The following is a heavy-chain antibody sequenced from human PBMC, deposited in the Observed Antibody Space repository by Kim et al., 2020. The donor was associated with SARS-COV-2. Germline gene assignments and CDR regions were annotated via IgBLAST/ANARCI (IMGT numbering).Heavy chain of an antibody. Sequence: YTSERTNYNPSLQSRVTVSVDMSKNQFSLKLSSVTAADTAVYYCASALGHWGQGTLVTVSS. CDR3: ASALGH. D-gene: IGHD3-16*02. V-gene: IGHV4-4*07. J-gene: IGHJ4*02. CDR2: YTSERT.